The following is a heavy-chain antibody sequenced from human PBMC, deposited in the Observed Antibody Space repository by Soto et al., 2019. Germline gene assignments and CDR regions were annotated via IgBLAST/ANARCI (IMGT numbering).Heavy chain of an antibody. Sequence: ASVKVSCKASGYTFTSYGISWVRQAPVQGLEWMGWISAYNGNTNYAQKLQGRVTMTTDTSTSTAYMELRSLRSDDTAVYYCARGLLRHPVLAATVSSYRGQGPLLTLSS. CDR2: ISAYNGNT. CDR1: GYTFTSYG. J-gene: IGHJ4*02. D-gene: IGHD2-15*01. V-gene: IGHV1-18*01. CDR3: ARGLLRHPVLAATVSSY.